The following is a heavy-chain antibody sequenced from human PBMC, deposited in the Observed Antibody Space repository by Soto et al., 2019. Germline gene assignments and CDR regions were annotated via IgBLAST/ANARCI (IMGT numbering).Heavy chain of an antibody. Sequence: QVQLVESGGGVVQPGRSLRLSCAASGFTFSSYGMHWVRQAPGKGLEWVAVISYDGSNKYYADSVKGRFTISRDNSKNTLYLQMNSLRAEDTAVYYCAKDTLRGGYYDSSGYYPGGAFDYWGQGTLVTVSS. V-gene: IGHV3-30*18. CDR2: ISYDGSNK. J-gene: IGHJ4*02. CDR1: GFTFSSYG. CDR3: AKDTLRGGYYDSSGYYPGGAFDY. D-gene: IGHD3-22*01.